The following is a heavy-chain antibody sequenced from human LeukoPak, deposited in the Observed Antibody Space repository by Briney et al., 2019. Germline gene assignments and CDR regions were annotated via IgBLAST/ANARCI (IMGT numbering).Heavy chain of an antibody. CDR2: IWYDGSNK. J-gene: IGHJ6*02. CDR1: GFTFSSYG. CDR3: ARDFDDYYGSSGYLDYGMDV. D-gene: IGHD3-22*01. Sequence: GRSLRLSCAASGFTFSSYGMHWVRQAPGKGLEWVAVIWYDGSNKYYADSVKGRFTISRDNSKNTLYLQMNILRAEDTAGYYCARDFDDYYGSSGYLDYGMDVWGQGTTVTVSS. V-gene: IGHV3-33*01.